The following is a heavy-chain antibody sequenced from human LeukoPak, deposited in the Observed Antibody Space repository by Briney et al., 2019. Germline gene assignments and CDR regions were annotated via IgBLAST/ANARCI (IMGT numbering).Heavy chain of an antibody. CDR2: IGIGDDT. J-gene: IGHJ3*02. CDR1: GFTFRDYG. V-gene: IGHV3-13*01. Sequence: GGSLRLSCAASGFTFRDYGMHWVRQVPGRGLEWVSAIGIGDDTHYPDSVKSRFTISRENAKNSLYLQMNTLRDGDTAVFYCIRGGIRVSGIDAFDIWGQGTMVTVSS. D-gene: IGHD5/OR15-5a*01. CDR3: IRGGIRVSGIDAFDI.